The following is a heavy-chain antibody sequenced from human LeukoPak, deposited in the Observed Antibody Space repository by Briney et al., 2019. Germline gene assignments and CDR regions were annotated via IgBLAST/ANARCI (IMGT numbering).Heavy chain of an antibody. CDR2: IIPIFGTA. CDR3: ARSSIIAAAGPYYFDY. CDR1: GGSFSSYA. J-gene: IGHJ4*02. V-gene: IGHV1-69*06. Sequence: ASVKVSCKASGGSFSSYAISWVRQAPGQGLEWMGGIIPIFGTANYAQKFQGRVTITADKSTSTAYMELSSLRSEDTAVYYCARSSIIAAAGPYYFDYWGQGTLVTVSS. D-gene: IGHD6-13*01.